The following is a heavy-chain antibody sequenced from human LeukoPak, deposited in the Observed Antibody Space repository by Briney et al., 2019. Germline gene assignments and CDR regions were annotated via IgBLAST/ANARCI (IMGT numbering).Heavy chain of an antibody. J-gene: IGHJ4*02. CDR3: AKLKYYYGSGSSDY. Sequence: GGSLRLSCAASGFTFSSYGMSWVRQAPGKGLEWVSPISGSGGSTYYADSVKGRFTISIDNSKNTRYLQMNSLRAEDTAVYYCAKLKYYYGSGSSDYWGQGTLVTVSS. CDR1: GFTFSSYG. D-gene: IGHD3-10*01. V-gene: IGHV3-23*01. CDR2: ISGSGGST.